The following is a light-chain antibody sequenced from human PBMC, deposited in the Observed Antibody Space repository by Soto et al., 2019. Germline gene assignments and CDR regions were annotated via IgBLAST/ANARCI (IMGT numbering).Light chain of an antibody. Sequence: QPVVTQSPSASASLGASVNLTCTLSSGHSRYAIAWHQQQPDKGPRYLMKLNSDGSHNKGDGIPDRFSGSSSGAERYLIISGLQSEDEADYYCQTWGTGVVIFGGGTKLTVL. CDR1: SGHSRYA. CDR2: LNSDGSH. J-gene: IGLJ2*01. V-gene: IGLV4-69*01. CDR3: QTWGTGVVI.